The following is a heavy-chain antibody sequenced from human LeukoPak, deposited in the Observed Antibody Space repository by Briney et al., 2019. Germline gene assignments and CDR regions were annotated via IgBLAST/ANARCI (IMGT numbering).Heavy chain of an antibody. D-gene: IGHD6-13*01. V-gene: IGHV7-4-1*02. Sequence: GASVKVSCKASGYTFTSYAMNWVRQAPGQGLEWMGWINTNTGNPTYAQGFTGRFVFSLDTSVSTAYLQISSLKAEDTAVYYCASSDLLYHIAAAGYFDYWGQGTLVTVSS. CDR1: GYTFTSYA. J-gene: IGHJ4*02. CDR3: ASSDLLYHIAAAGYFDY. CDR2: INTNTGNP.